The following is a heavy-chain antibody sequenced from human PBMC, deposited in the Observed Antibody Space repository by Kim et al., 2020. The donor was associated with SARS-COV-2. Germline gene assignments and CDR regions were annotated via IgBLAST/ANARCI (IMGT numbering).Heavy chain of an antibody. CDR2: IYYSGST. CDR3: ARLLARYCSSTSCYPWFDP. D-gene: IGHD2-2*01. V-gene: IGHV4-39*01. Sequence: SETLSLTCTVSGGSISSSSYYWGWIRQPPGKGLEWIGSIYYSGSTYYNPSLKSRVTISVDTSKNQFSLKLSSVTAADTAVYYCARLLARYCSSTSCYPWFDPWGQGTLVTVSS. CDR1: GGSISSSSYY. J-gene: IGHJ5*02.